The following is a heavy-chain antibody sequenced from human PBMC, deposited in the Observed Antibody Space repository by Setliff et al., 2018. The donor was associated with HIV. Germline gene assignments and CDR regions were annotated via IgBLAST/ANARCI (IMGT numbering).Heavy chain of an antibody. D-gene: IGHD6-13*01. J-gene: IGHJ2*01. V-gene: IGHV5-51*01. CDR3: ARHPYSSIWYHSGDWYFYL. Sequence: PGESLKISCKGSGYSFTSYWIGWVRKMPGKGLEWMGIIYPGDSDTRYSPSFQGQVTISADKSISTAYLQLSSLKASDTAMYYCARHPYSSIWYHSGDWYFYLWGRGTLVTVSS. CDR1: GYSFTSYW. CDR2: IYPGDSDT.